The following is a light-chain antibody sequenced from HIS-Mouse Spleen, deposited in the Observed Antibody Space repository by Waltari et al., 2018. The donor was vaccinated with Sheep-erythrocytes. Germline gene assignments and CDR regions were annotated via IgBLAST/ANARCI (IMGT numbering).Light chain of an antibody. V-gene: IGKV1-39*01. J-gene: IGKJ2*01. Sequence: DIQMTQSPSSLSASVGDRVTITCQSNQSISSYLNWYHQKPGKAPKLLIYAASSLQSGVPSRFSGSGSGTDFTLNISSLQPEDIATYYCQQSYSTPYTFGQGTKLELK. CDR3: QQSYSTPYT. CDR2: AAS. CDR1: QSISSY.